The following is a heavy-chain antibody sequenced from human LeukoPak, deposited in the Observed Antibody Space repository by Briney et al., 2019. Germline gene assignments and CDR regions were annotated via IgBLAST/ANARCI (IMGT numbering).Heavy chain of an antibody. J-gene: IGHJ3*02. CDR2: IYYSGST. V-gene: IGHV4-59*01. CDR1: GGSISSYY. CDR3: ASFKGDDFWSGYSTFDI. D-gene: IGHD3-3*01. Sequence: SETLSLTCTVSGGSISSYYWSWIRQPPGKGLEWIGYIYYSGSTNYNPSLKSRVTISVDTSKNQFSLKLSSVTAADTAVYYCASFKGDDFWSGYSTFDIWGQGTMVTVSS.